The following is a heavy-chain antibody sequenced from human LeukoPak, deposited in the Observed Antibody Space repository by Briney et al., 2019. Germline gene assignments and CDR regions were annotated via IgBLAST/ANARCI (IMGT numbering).Heavy chain of an antibody. D-gene: IGHD6-19*01. CDR1: GFTFDDYA. J-gene: IGHJ4*02. V-gene: IGHV3-9*01. CDR3: AKDKRRGQWLARSTFDY. CDR2: ISWNRGSI. Sequence: GGSLRLSCAASGFTFDDYAMHWVRQAPGKGLEWVSGISWNRGSIGYADSVKGRFTISRDNAKNSLYLQMNSLRAEDTALYYCAKDKRRGQWLARSTFDYWGQGTLVTVSS.